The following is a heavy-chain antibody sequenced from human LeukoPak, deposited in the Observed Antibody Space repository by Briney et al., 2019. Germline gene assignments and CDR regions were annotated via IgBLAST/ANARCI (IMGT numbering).Heavy chain of an antibody. D-gene: IGHD3-22*01. CDR1: SGSISSYY. CDR2: IYYSGST. Sequence: SETLSLTCTVPSGSISSYYWSWIRQPPGKGLEWIGYIYYSGSTNYNPSLKSRVTISVDTSKNQFSLRLSSVTAADTAVYYCARVTGYIVEDYFDYWGQGTLVTVSS. J-gene: IGHJ4*02. CDR3: ARVTGYIVEDYFDY. V-gene: IGHV4-59*01.